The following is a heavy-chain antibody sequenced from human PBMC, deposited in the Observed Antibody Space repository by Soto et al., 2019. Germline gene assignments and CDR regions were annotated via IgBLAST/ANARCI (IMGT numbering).Heavy chain of an antibody. CDR2: ISGNGGFT. J-gene: IGHJ3*01. CDR1: GFSFSYSA. CDR3: VRETKNAFDV. V-gene: IGHV3-23*01. Sequence: GGSLRLSCAASGFSFSYSAMSWVRQAPGKGLECVSGISGNGGFTYYADSVKGRFIISRDNSKNTVDLQMNNLRAEDTAVYYCVRETKNAFDVWGQGTVVTVSS.